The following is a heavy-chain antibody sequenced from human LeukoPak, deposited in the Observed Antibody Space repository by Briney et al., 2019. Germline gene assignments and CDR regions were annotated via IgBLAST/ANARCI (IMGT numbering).Heavy chain of an antibody. CDR2: INHSGST. D-gene: IGHD3-3*01. CDR3: ARSLVRFLRFDP. J-gene: IGHJ5*02. V-gene: IGHV4-34*01. Sequence: SETLSLTCAVYGGSFSGCYWSWIRQPPGKGLEWIGEINHSGSTNYNPSLKSRVTMSVDTSKNQFSLKLSSVTAADTAVYYCARSLVRFLRFDPWGQGTLVTVSS. CDR1: GGSFSGCY.